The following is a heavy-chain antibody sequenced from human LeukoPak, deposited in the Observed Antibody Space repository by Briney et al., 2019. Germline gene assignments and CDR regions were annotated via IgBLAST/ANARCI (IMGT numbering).Heavy chain of an antibody. D-gene: IGHD6-19*01. Sequence: SETLSLTCTFSGGSITSYCWSWIRQPAGKGLEWIGRIYTSGSTNYNPSLKSRVTMSVDKSKNQFSLKLSSVTAADTAVYYCARFNPGYSSGWFQYYFDYWGQGTLVTVSS. J-gene: IGHJ4*02. CDR1: GGSITSYC. CDR2: IYTSGST. CDR3: ARFNPGYSSGWFQYYFDY. V-gene: IGHV4-4*07.